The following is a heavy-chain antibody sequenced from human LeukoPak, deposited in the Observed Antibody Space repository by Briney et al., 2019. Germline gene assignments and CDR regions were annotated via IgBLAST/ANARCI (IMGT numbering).Heavy chain of an antibody. CDR2: SSSSSSII. D-gene: IGHD5-18*01. CDR3: ARARGYSYGYSDY. Sequence: GGSLRLPCAGSGFTFSSYSMNWVRQAPGKGLEWVSYSSSSSSIIDSADSVKGRFTISRDNAKNSLYLQMNSLRAEDTAVYYCARARGYSYGYSDYWGQGTLVTVSS. V-gene: IGHV3-48*01. J-gene: IGHJ4*02. CDR1: GFTFSSYS.